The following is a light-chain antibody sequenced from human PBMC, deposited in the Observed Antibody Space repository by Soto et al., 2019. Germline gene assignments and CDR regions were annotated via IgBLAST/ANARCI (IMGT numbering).Light chain of an antibody. CDR2: DVS. Sequence: QSALTQPASVSGSTGQSITIYCTGTISDVGGYNYVSWYQQHPGKAPKLMIYDVSNRPSGVSNRFSGSKSGNTASLTISGLQAEDEADYYCSSYTSSSTLVVFGGGTKLTVL. CDR3: SSYTSSSTLVV. J-gene: IGLJ2*01. V-gene: IGLV2-14*01. CDR1: ISDVGGYNY.